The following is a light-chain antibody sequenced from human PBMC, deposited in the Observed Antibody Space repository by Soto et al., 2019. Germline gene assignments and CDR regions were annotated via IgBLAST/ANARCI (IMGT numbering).Light chain of an antibody. CDR3: HSYDSSLSGSGV. CDR2: GNS. V-gene: IGLV1-40*01. J-gene: IGLJ2*01. Sequence: QPVLTQPPSMSGAPGQRITISCTGSSSNIGAGYDVHWYQQLPGTAPKLLIYGNSNRPSGVPDRFSGSKSGTSASLAITGLQAEDEADYYCHSYDSSLSGSGVFGGGTKLTV. CDR1: SSNIGAGYD.